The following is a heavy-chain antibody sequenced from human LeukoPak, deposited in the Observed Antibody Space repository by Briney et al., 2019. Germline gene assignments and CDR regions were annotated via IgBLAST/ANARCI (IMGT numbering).Heavy chain of an antibody. Sequence: GASVKVSCKASGYTFTGYYMHWVRQAPGQGLEWVGWINPNSGGTNYAQKFQGRVTMTRDTSISTAYMELSRLRSDDTAVYYCARDQLVQTYYYDSSGYYYWGQGTLVTVSS. V-gene: IGHV1-2*02. CDR2: INPNSGGT. CDR1: GYTFTGYY. D-gene: IGHD3-22*01. J-gene: IGHJ4*02. CDR3: ARDQLVQTYYYDSSGYYY.